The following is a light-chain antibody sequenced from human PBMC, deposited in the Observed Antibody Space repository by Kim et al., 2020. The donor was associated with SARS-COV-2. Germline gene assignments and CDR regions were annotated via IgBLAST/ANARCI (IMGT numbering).Light chain of an antibody. J-gene: IGLJ2*01. CDR1: SLRSYC. CDR2: GKN. V-gene: IGLV3-19*01. Sequence: SSELTQDPAVSVALGQTVRITCQGDSLRSYCATWYQQKPGQAPIVVTYGKNNRPSGIPDRFSGSSSGNTASLTITGTQAGDEADYYCNSRDSNDNVVFGGGTQLTVL. CDR3: NSRDSNDNVV.